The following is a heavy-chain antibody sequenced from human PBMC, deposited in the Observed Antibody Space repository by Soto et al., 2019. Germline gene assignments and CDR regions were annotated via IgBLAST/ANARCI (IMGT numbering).Heavy chain of an antibody. Sequence: QLQLQESGPGLVKPSETLSLTCTVSGGSISSSSCYWAWVRQPPGKGLEWIGSIYYSGTTYYNPSLKSRVPISEDTSKNQFSLKLSSVTAADTAVFYCARLIHCKTTSCYFDYWGQGTLVTVSS. CDR1: GGSISSSSCY. D-gene: IGHD2-2*01. CDR3: ARLIHCKTTSCYFDY. CDR2: IYYSGTT. V-gene: IGHV4-39*01. J-gene: IGHJ4*02.